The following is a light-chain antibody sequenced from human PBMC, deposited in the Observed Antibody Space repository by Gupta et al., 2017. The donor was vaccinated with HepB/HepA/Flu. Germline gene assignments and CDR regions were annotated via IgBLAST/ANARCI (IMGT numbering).Light chain of an antibody. CDR1: QSVRSN. V-gene: IGKV3-15*01. Sequence: ILLTQSPATLSVSPGERATLSCRASQSVRSNLAWYQQKPGQAPRLLIYGASTRATGIPARFSGSGSGTEFTLTISSRQSEDFAVYYCQQYNSWPPITFGQGTRLEIK. J-gene: IGKJ5*01. CDR2: GAS. CDR3: QQYNSWPPIT.